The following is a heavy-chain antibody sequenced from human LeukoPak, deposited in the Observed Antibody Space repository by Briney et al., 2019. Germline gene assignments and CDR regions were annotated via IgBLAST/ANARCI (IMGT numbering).Heavy chain of an antibody. Sequence: GGSLRLSCAASGFTFDDYAMHWVRQAPGKGLEWVSGISWNSGSIGYADSVKGRFTISRDNAKNSLYLQMNSLRAEDTALCYCAKGYCTNGVCSNFDYWGQGTLVTVSS. D-gene: IGHD2-8*01. V-gene: IGHV3-9*01. CDR1: GFTFDDYA. CDR2: ISWNSGSI. J-gene: IGHJ4*02. CDR3: AKGYCTNGVCSNFDY.